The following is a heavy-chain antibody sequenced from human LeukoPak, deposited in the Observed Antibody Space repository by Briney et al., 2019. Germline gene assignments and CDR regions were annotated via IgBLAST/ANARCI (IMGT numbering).Heavy chain of an antibody. D-gene: IGHD2-8*01. CDR3: ARGYARTYRQPGFDF. V-gene: IGHV1-2*02. CDR1: GYTFTSYY. J-gene: IGHJ4*02. CDR2: INPESGGT. Sequence: ASVKVSCKASGYTFTSYYMHWVRQAPGQGLEWMGWINPESGGTNYAQKFQGRVTMTRDTSISTAYMELSRLRSDDTAVYYCARGYARTYRQPGFDFWGQGTLVTVSS.